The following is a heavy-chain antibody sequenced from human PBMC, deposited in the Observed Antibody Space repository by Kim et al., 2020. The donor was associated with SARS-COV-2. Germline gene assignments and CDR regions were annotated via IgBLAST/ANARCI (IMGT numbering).Heavy chain of an antibody. J-gene: IGHJ6*02. Sequence: SVKVSCKASGGTFSSYAISWVRQAPGQGLEWMGGIIPIFGTANYAQKFQGRVTITADESTSTAYMELSSLRSEDTAVYYCARQGVRSSWYWGAGNYYGMDVWGQGTTVTVSS. V-gene: IGHV1-69*13. D-gene: IGHD6-13*01. CDR1: GGTFSSYA. CDR3: ARQGVRSSWYWGAGNYYGMDV. CDR2: IIPIFGTA.